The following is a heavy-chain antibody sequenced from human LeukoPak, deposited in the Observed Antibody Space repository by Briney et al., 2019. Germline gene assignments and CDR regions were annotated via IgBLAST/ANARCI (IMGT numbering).Heavy chain of an antibody. CDR1: GGTFSSYA. Sequence: ASVKVSCKASGGTFSSYAISWVRQAPGQGLEWMGRIIPILGIANYAQKFQGRVTITADKSASTAYMELSSLRSEDTAVYYCAREEVVPDAFDIWGQGTMVTVSS. CDR2: IIPILGIA. CDR3: AREEVVPDAFDI. J-gene: IGHJ3*02. V-gene: IGHV1-69*04. D-gene: IGHD2-15*01.